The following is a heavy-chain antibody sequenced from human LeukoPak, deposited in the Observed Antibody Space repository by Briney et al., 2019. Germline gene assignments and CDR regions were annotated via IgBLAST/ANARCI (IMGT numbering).Heavy chain of an antibody. Sequence: SGGSLRLSCAASGFTFSDYSMNWVRQAPGRGLEWISYIGISSGNTKYADSVKGRFTISGDKAKTSLYLQMNSLRVEDTAVYYCARDTKYAFDNWGQGTLVTVSS. CDR2: IGISSGNT. J-gene: IGHJ4*02. CDR1: GFTFSDYS. D-gene: IGHD2-2*01. CDR3: ARDTKYAFDN. V-gene: IGHV3-48*01.